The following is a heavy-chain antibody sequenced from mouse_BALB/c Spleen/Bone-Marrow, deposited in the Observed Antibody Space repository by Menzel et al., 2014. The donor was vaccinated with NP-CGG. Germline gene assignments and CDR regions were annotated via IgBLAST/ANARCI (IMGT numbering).Heavy chain of an antibody. CDR2: IDPYYGGT. CDR1: GYSFTGYN. CDR3: ARGGIPTYYVMDY. Sequence: EVQLQQSGPELEKPGASVKISCKASGYSFTGYNMNWVKQSNGKSLEWIGNIDPYYGGTSYNQKFKGKVTLTVDKSSSTAYIHLRSLTSEDSAVYCCARGGIPTYYVMDYWGQGTSVTVSS. V-gene: IGHV1S135*01. D-gene: IGHD6-1*01. J-gene: IGHJ4*01.